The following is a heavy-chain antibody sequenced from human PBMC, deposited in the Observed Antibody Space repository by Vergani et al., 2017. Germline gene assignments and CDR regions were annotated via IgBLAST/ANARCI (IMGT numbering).Heavy chain of an antibody. Sequence: QVQLVESGGGVVQPGRSLRLSCAASGFTFNQYGMHWVRQAPGNGLEWVAVTWYDGNNKQYADSVKVRFTISRDNSKSTMYLQMNSLRDEDTGVYYCAGDLRLLYNRFDPWGQGTLVTVSS. CDR3: AGDLRLLYNRFDP. CDR2: TWYDGNNK. D-gene: IGHD1-14*01. V-gene: IGHV3-33*01. CDR1: GFTFNQYG. J-gene: IGHJ5*02.